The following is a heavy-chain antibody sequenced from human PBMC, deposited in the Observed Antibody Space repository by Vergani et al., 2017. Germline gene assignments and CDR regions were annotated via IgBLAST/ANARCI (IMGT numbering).Heavy chain of an antibody. CDR3: ASSDDYIWGSYRSNWSDP. J-gene: IGHJ5*02. CDR2: IYYSGST. D-gene: IGHD3-16*02. Sequence: QVQLQESGPGLVKPSQTLSLTCTVSGGSISSGDYYWGWFRQPPGKGLEWIGYIYYSGSTYYNPSLKSRVTISVDTSKNQFSLKLSSVTAADTAVYYCASSDDYIWGSYRSNWSDPWGEGTLVTVSS. V-gene: IGHV4-30-4*01. CDR1: GGSISSGDYY.